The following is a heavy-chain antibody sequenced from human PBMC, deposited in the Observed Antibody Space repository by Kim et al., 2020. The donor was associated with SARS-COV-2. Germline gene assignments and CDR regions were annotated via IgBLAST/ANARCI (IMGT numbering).Heavy chain of an antibody. CDR1: GFTFSNAR. D-gene: IGHD2-2*01. Sequence: GGSLRLSCAASGFTFSNARMSWVRQAPGKGLEWVCRIKSKTDGGTTDYAAPVKCRFTISRDDSKNTLYLQMNSLKTEDTAVYYCTTDRVVVVPAAIRYYYYYGMDVWGQGTTVTVSS. CDR3: TTDRVVVVPAAIRYYYYYGMDV. J-gene: IGHJ6*02. CDR2: IKSKTDGGTT. V-gene: IGHV3-15*01.